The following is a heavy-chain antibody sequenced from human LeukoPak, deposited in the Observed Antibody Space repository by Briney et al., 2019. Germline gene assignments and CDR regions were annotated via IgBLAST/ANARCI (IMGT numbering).Heavy chain of an antibody. CDR2: IIPIYGTA. CDR1: GGTFSNYP. CDR3: ATHTGGYNYWWFDI. J-gene: IGHJ5*02. D-gene: IGHD5-24*01. V-gene: IGHV1-69*13. Sequence: ASVKVSCKISGGTFSNYPIVWVQQAPGRGLEWLGGIIPIYGTANYVEKVQGRFSLTAHESTATAYMELTSLTSDDTAMYFCATHTGGYNYWWFDIWGQGTLVTVSS.